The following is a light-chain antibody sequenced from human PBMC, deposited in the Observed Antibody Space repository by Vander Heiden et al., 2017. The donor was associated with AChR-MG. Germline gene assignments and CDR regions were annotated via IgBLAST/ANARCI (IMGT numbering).Light chain of an antibody. CDR3: QQCGSSPST. J-gene: IGKJ4*01. V-gene: IGKV3-20*01. Sequence: IVLTQSPGTLSLSPGERATLPCRASQSGSSSYLAWYQQKPGQAPRLLIYGASSRATGIPDRFSGSGSGTDFTLTISRLEPEDFAVYYCQQCGSSPSTFGGGTKVEIK. CDR2: GAS. CDR1: QSGSSSY.